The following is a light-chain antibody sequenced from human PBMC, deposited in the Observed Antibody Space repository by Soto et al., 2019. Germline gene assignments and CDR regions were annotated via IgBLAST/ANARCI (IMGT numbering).Light chain of an antibody. Sequence: DIQMTQSPSSLSSSIGYMFTITCQSSQNITNNLSWYQQKPWQAPNLLIYHASKLAKGVTSRFSGSGSGTDFSFIITSLQREDLATYYCQQYYGLPPLTFGQGTRLEIK. J-gene: IGKJ5*01. CDR2: HAS. CDR1: QNITNN. CDR3: QQYYGLPPLT. V-gene: IGKV1-33*01.